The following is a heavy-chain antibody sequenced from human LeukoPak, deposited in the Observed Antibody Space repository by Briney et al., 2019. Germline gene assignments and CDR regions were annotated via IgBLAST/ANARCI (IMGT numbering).Heavy chain of an antibody. Sequence: KVSCKASGYTFXTYAXHWVRQXPGRSLEXMGRINAGNGDAEYSQNFHDRITITRDTSASTVYMELTSLRSEDTAVYYCGKSAPSGFDPWGQGTLVTVSS. V-gene: IGHV1-3*01. J-gene: IGHJ5*02. CDR3: GKSAPSGFDP. CDR2: INAGNGDA. CDR1: GYTFXTYA.